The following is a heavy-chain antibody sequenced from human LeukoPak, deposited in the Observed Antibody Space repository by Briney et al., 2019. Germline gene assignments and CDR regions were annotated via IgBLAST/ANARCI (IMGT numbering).Heavy chain of an antibody. D-gene: IGHD2-21*02. Sequence: PGGSLRLSCAASGFTFSSYWMSWARQASGKGLEWVGRIRTKGKNYATAYAASVKGRFTISRDDSKNTAFLQMNSLKTEDTAVYYCIRPRPCGGDCYSEDFWGQGTLVTVSS. CDR3: IRPRPCGGDCYSEDF. J-gene: IGHJ4*02. V-gene: IGHV3-73*01. CDR2: IRTKGKNYAT. CDR1: GFTFSSYW.